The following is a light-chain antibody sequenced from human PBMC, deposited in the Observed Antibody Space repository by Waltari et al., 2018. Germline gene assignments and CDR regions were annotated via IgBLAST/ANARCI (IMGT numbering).Light chain of an antibody. CDR1: QSLLHSDGKTY. CDR2: EVS. J-gene: IGKJ1*01. CDR3: MQSIQLPWT. Sequence: DIVMTQTPLSLSVTPGQPASISCKSSQSLLHSDGKTYLYWYLQKPGQSPQLLIYEVSNRVSGVPDRFSGSGSGTDFTLKISRVEVEDVGVYYCMQSIQLPWTFGQGTKVEIK. V-gene: IGKV2D-29*02.